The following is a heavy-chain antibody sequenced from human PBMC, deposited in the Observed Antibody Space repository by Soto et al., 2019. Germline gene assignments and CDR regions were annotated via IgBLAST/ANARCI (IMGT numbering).Heavy chain of an antibody. CDR1: GGSIGTYY. D-gene: IGHD3-22*01. V-gene: IGHV4-59*08. J-gene: IGHJ4*02. CDR3: ASQHYYDSSGYYVGY. Sequence: PSETLSLTCTVSGGSIGTYYWSWIRQPPGKGLEWIGYIYYSGNTDYNPSLKSRVTMSVDTSKNQFSLNLSSVTAADTAVYYCASQHYYDSSGYYVGYWGQGTLVTV. CDR2: IYYSGNT.